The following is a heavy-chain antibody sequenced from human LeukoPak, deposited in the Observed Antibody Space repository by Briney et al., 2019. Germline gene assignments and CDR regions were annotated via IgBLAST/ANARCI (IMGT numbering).Heavy chain of an antibody. Sequence: GGSLRLSCAASGFTFSSYAMSWVRQAPGKGLEWVSGISGSGGSTYYADSVMGRFTISRDNSKNTLYLQMNSLRAEDTAVYYCAKDGRVNPSGWFDPWGQGTLVTVSS. V-gene: IGHV3-23*01. CDR1: GFTFSSYA. CDR2: ISGSGGST. J-gene: IGHJ5*02. D-gene: IGHD1-26*01. CDR3: AKDGRVNPSGWFDP.